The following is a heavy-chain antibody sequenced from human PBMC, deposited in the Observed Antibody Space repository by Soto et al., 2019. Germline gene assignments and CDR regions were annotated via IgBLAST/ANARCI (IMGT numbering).Heavy chain of an antibody. CDR2: IDPSDSYA. J-gene: IGHJ3*02. Sequence: GESLKISCKGSGYIFTDYWSSWVCQMPGKGLEWMERIDPSDSYATYSPSFQGHVTISADKSISTAYLQWSSLKASDTAMYYCARHARYCSGGSCYYETDAFDIWGQGTMVTVSS. V-gene: IGHV5-10-1*01. CDR3: ARHARYCSGGSCYYETDAFDI. D-gene: IGHD2-15*01. CDR1: GYIFTDYW.